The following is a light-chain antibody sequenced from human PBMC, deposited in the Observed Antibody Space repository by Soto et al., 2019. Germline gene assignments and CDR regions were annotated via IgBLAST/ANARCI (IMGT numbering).Light chain of an antibody. CDR3: SSYAGXXXV. V-gene: IGLV2-8*01. Sequence: QSALTQPPSASGSPGQSVAISCTGTSSDVGGYNYVSWYQQHPGKAPKLMIYEVNKRPSGVPDRFSGSKSGNTASLTVSGLQAEDEADYYCSSYAGXXXVFGTGT. CDR2: EVN. J-gene: IGLJ1*01. CDR1: SSDVGGYNY.